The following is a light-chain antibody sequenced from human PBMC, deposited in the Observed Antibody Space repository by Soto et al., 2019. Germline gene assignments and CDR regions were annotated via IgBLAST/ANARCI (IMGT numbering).Light chain of an antibody. CDR3: QQYNSHSET. V-gene: IGKV1-5*03. J-gene: IGKJ1*01. CDR2: QAS. Sequence: IRMTQSPSSLSASTGDRVTITCRASQSIRNWLAWYQQKPGKAPKLLIHQASTLQSGVPSRFSGSGSGTEFTLNISSLQPDDFATYYCQQYNSHSETFGQGTKVDIK. CDR1: QSIRNW.